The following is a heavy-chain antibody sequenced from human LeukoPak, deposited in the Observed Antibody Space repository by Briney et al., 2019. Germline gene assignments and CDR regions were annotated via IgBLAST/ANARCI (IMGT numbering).Heavy chain of an antibody. CDR3: ARGGGYSGYDQSDY. V-gene: IGHV1-2*02. CDR2: INPNSGGT. J-gene: IGHJ4*02. Sequence: ASVKVSCKASGYTFTGYYMHWVRQAPGQGLEWMGWINPNSGGTNYAQKFQGRVTMTRDTSISTAYMELSRLRSDDTAVYYCARGGGYSGYDQSDYWGQGALVTVSS. CDR1: GYTFTGYY. D-gene: IGHD5-12*01.